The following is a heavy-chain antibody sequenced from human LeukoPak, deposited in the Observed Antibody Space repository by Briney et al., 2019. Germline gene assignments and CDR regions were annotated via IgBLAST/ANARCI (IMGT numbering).Heavy chain of an antibody. V-gene: IGHV4-31*03. CDR3: ARPSGSYLGYYFDY. CDR1: GGSISSGGYY. Sequence: SQTLSLTCTVSGGSISSGGYYWSRIRQHPGKGLEWIGYIYYSGSTYYNPSLKSRVTISVGTSKNQFSLKLSSVTAADTAVYYCARPSGSYLGYYFDYWGQGTLVTVSS. CDR2: IYYSGST. J-gene: IGHJ4*02. D-gene: IGHD1-26*01.